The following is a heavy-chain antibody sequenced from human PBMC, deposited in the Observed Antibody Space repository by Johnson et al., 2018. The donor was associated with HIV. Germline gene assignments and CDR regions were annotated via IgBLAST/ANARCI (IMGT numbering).Heavy chain of an antibody. CDR3: ARAPYNWNEGLFAAFDM. V-gene: IGHV3-11*04. D-gene: IGHD1-20*01. CDR2: ISGSGFDT. CDR1: GFTFSDYY. J-gene: IGHJ3*02. Sequence: QEQLVESGGGLVKPGGSLRLSCVASGFTFSDYYMSWIRQAPGKGLEWLSYISGSGFDTFYADSVKGRFTISRDNAKKSLYLQMSSLRAEDTAVYYCARAPYNWNEGLFAAFDMWGRGTKVTVSS.